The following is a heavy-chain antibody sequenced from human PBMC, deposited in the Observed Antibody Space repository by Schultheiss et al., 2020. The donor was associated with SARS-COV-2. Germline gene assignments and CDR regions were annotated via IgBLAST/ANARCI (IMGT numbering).Heavy chain of an antibody. CDR2: INPSGGST. Sequence: ASVKVSCKASGGTFSSYAISWVRQAPGQGLEWMGIINPSGGSTSYAQKFQGRVTMTRDTSTSTVYMELNSLGSEETAVYYCARDRIMITFGGVTSSYGMDVWGQGTTVTVSS. CDR1: GGTFSSYA. V-gene: IGHV1-46*01. J-gene: IGHJ6*02. CDR3: ARDRIMITFGGVTSSYGMDV. D-gene: IGHD3-16*01.